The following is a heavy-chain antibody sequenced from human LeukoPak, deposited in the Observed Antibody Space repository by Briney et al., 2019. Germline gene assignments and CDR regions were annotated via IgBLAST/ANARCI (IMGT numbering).Heavy chain of an antibody. CDR3: ARVIFGVVISQYYYYYYYMDV. V-gene: IGHV4-39*07. Sequence: PSGTLSLTCAVSGGSIISSSFWWGWIRQPPGKGLEWIGSNSGVSYYNTSLKSRVTISVDTSKNQFSLKLSSVTAADTAVYYCARVIFGVVISQYYYYYYYMDVWGKGTTVTVSS. CDR1: GGSIISSSFW. D-gene: IGHD3-3*01. J-gene: IGHJ6*03. CDR2: NSGVS.